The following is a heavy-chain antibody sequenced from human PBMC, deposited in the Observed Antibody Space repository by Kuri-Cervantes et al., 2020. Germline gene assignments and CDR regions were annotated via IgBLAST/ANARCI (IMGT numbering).Heavy chain of an antibody. Sequence: GSLRLSCTVSGDSISTYYWSWIRQSPGKGLEWIGYIYYSGSTNYNPSLKSRVTISVDTSKNQFSLKLSSVTAADTAVYYCARAGLGTLHYCYYMDVWGKGTTVTVSS. CDR2: IYYSGST. J-gene: IGHJ6*03. D-gene: IGHD7-27*01. CDR1: GDSISTYY. V-gene: IGHV4-59*01. CDR3: ARAGLGTLHYCYYMDV.